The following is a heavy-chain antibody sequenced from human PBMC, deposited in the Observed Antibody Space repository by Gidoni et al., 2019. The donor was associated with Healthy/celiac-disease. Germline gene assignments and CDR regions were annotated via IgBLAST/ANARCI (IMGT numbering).Heavy chain of an antibody. D-gene: IGHD4-17*01. V-gene: IGHV1-69*01. CDR1: GGTFSSSA. CDR2: IIPIFGTA. J-gene: IGHJ6*02. Sequence: QVQLVQSGAEVKKPGSSVKVSCKASGGTFSSSAISWVRQAPGHGLDWMGGIIPIFGTANYAQKFQGRVTITADESTSTAYMELSSLRSEDTAVYYCTCYYGDLAVGMDVWGQGTTVTVSS. CDR3: TCYYGDLAVGMDV.